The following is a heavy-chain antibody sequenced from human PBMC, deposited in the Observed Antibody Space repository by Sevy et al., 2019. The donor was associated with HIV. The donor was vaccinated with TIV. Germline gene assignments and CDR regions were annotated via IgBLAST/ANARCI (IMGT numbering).Heavy chain of an antibody. V-gene: IGHV3-30-3*01. CDR3: ARGESSSWYGMDV. J-gene: IGHJ6*02. Sequence: GGSLRLSCAASGFTFSSYAMHWVRQAPGKGLEWVAVISYDGSNKYYADSVKGRFTISSDNSKNTLYLQMNSLRAEDTAVYYCARGESSSWYGMDVWGQGTTVTVSS. D-gene: IGHD6-13*01. CDR2: ISYDGSNK. CDR1: GFTFSSYA.